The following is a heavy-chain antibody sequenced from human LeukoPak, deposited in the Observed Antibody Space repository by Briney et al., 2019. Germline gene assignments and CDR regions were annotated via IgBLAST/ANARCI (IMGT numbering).Heavy chain of an antibody. Sequence: SETLSLTCAVSGYSISSGYYWGWIRQPPGKGLEWIGSIYHSGSTYYNPSLKSRVTISVDTSKNQFSLKLSSVTAADTAVYYCTRTHPYSGSFDYWGQGTLVTVSS. CDR2: IYHSGST. D-gene: IGHD1-26*01. CDR3: TRTHPYSGSFDY. CDR1: GYSISSGYY. V-gene: IGHV4-38-2*01. J-gene: IGHJ4*02.